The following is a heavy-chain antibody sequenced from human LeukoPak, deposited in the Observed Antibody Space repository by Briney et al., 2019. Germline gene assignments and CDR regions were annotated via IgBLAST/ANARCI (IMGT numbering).Heavy chain of an antibody. CDR1: GFTFSSST. CDR2: ISSSSSYI. Sequence: GGSLRLSCVASGFTFSSSTMNWVRQAPGKGLEWVSSISSSSSYIYYADSVKGRFTISRDNAKNSLYLQMNSLRAEDTAVYYCAREGCNRTKCYGYYYYGMDVWGQGTTVTVS. V-gene: IGHV3-21*01. D-gene: IGHD2/OR15-2a*01. CDR3: AREGCNRTKCYGYYYYGMDV. J-gene: IGHJ6*02.